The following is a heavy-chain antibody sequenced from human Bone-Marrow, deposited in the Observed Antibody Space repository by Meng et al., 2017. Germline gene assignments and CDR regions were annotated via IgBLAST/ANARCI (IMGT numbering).Heavy chain of an antibody. J-gene: IGHJ4*02. D-gene: IGHD6-19*01. CDR3: ARESSSGSYYFDY. CDR1: GGFIRSGGYY. CDR2: IYYSEST. V-gene: IGHV4-31*03. Sequence: QVQLQESGPGLVQPSQTLSLTCTVSGGFIRSGGYYWSWIRQPPGKGREWMGYIYYSESTYYNPSLKSRVTISVDTSKNQFSLRLRAVTAAGTAVYYCARESSSGSYYFDYWGQGTLVTVSS.